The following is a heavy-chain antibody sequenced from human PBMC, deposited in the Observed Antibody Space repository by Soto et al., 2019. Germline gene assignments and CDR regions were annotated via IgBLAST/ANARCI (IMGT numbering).Heavy chain of an antibody. Sequence: QVPLVQSGAEVKKPGASVKVSCKASGYTFTGYYMHWVRQAPGQGLEWMGWINPNSGGTNYAQKFQGRVTMTRDTSISTAYMELSRLRSDDTAVYYCAREVRYYDFWSGYYTGFYYYYGMDVWGQGTTVTVSS. CDR2: INPNSGGT. J-gene: IGHJ6*02. CDR3: AREVRYYDFWSGYYTGFYYYYGMDV. V-gene: IGHV1-2*02. CDR1: GYTFTGYY. D-gene: IGHD3-3*01.